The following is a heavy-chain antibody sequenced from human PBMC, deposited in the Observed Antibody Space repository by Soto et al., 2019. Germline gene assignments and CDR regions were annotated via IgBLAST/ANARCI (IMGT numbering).Heavy chain of an antibody. CDR3: AYCSGGSCYQDAFDI. D-gene: IGHD2-15*01. J-gene: IGHJ3*02. CDR2: INTNTGNP. CDR1: GYTFTSYA. V-gene: IGHV7-4-1*01. Sequence: GASVKVSCKASGYTFTSYAMNWVRQAPGQGLEWMGWINTNTGNPTYAQGFTGRFVSSLDTSVSTAYLQICSLKAEDTAVYYCAYCSGGSCYQDAFDIWGQGTMVTVSS.